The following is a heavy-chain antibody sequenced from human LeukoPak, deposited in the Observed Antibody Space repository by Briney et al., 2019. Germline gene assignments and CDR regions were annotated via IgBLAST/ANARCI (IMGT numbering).Heavy chain of an antibody. V-gene: IGHV3-74*01. CDR2: VNGDGSST. CDR3: ARDYLVDY. CDR1: GFTFSTYW. J-gene: IGHJ4*02. Sequence: QPGGSLRLSCTASGFTFSTYWMHWVRQAPGKGLMWVSRVNGDGSSTVYADSVKGRSTISRDNAKNSLYLQMNSLRAEDTAVYYCARDYLVDYWGQGTLVTVSS.